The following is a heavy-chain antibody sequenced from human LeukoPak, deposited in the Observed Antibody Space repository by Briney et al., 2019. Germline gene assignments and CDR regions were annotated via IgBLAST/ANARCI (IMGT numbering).Heavy chain of an antibody. CDR1: GFTFSSYA. J-gene: IGHJ4*02. D-gene: IGHD2-2*01. CDR2: IRYDGSNK. Sequence: GGSLRLSCAASGFTFSSYAMHWVRQAPGKGLEWVAFIRYDGSNKYYADSVKGRFTISRDNSKNTLYLQMNSLRAEDTAVYYCAKDHIVVVPAAGYSGYEGEDYWGQGTLVTVSS. V-gene: IGHV3-30*02. CDR3: AKDHIVVVPAAGYSGYEGEDY.